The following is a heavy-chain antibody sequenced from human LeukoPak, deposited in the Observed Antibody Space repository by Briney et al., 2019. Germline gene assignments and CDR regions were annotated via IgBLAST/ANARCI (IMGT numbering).Heavy chain of an antibody. CDR3: ARGPSSYYYYYMDV. CDR2: INHSGST. V-gene: IGHV4-34*01. CDR1: GGSYSGYY. J-gene: IGHJ6*03. Sequence: SETLSLTCAVNGGSYSGYYWSWIRQPPGKGLEWIGEINHSGSTNYNPSPKSRVTISVDTSKNQFSLKLSSVTAADTAVYYCARGPSSYYYYYMDVWGKGTTVTVSS.